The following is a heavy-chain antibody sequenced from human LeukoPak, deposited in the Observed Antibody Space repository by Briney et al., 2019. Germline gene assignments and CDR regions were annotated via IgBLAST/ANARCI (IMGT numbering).Heavy chain of an antibody. J-gene: IGHJ4*02. CDR3: ARDHGITGTTAIDY. Sequence: ASVKVSCKASGGTFSSYAISWVRQAPGQGVEWMGGIIPIFGTANYAQKFQGRVTITTDESTSTAYMELSSLRSEDTAVYYCARDHGITGTTAIDYWGQGTLVTVSS. D-gene: IGHD1-7*01. CDR2: IIPIFGTA. V-gene: IGHV1-69*05. CDR1: GGTFSSYA.